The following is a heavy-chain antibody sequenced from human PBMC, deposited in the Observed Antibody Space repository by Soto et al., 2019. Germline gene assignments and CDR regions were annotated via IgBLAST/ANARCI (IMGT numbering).Heavy chain of an antibody. D-gene: IGHD5-12*01. Sequence: QVQLVESGGGVVQPGRSLRLSCAASGFTFSSYGMHWVRQAPGKGLEWVAVIWYDGSNKYYADSVKGRFTISRDNSKNTLYLQMNSLRAEATAVYYCAREGRWLQFDFDYWGQGTLVTVSS. J-gene: IGHJ4*02. CDR2: IWYDGSNK. V-gene: IGHV3-33*01. CDR3: AREGRWLQFDFDY. CDR1: GFTFSSYG.